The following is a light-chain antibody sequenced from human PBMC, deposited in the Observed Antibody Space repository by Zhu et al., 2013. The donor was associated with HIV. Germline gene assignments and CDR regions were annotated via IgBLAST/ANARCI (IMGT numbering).Light chain of an antibody. V-gene: IGLV3-1*01. CDR2: EDS. CDR3: QAWDSSTVV. J-gene: IGLJ2*01. Sequence: SYELTQPPSVSVSPGQTARITCSGDALPKKDAYWYQQKSGQAPVLVIYEDSKRPSGIPERFSGSNSGNTATLTISGTQAMDEADYYCQAWDSSTVVFGGGTKLTVL. CDR1: ALPKKD.